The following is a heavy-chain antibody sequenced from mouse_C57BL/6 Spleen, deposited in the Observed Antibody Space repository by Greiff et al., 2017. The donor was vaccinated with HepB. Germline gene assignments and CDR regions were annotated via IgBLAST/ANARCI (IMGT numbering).Heavy chain of an antibody. CDR2: IYPGDGDT. D-gene: IGHD1-1*01. J-gene: IGHJ2*01. V-gene: IGHV1-82*01. Sequence: VQLQESGPELVKPGASVKISCKASGYAFSSSWMNWVKQRPGKGLEWIGRIYPGDGDTNYNGKFKGKATLTADNSSSTAYMQLSSLTSEDSAVYFCARSLLLDYFDYWGQGTTLTVSS. CDR3: ARSLLLDYFDY. CDR1: GYAFSSSW.